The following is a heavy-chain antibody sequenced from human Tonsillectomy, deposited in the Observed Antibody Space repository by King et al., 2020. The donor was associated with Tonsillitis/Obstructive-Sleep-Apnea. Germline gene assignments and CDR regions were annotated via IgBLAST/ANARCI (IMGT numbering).Heavy chain of an antibody. D-gene: IGHD5-12*01. CDR2: ISAYNGDT. Sequence: VQLVQSGAEVKKPGASVKVSCKTSDYTFTNYGINWVRQAPGQGLEWMGWISAYNGDTHYAQKVQGRVTMTTDTSTSTVYMELRSLRYDDTAVYYCARDNRDIAATIKFDYWGQGTLVTVSS. V-gene: IGHV1-18*01. CDR3: ARDNRDIAATIKFDY. J-gene: IGHJ4*02. CDR1: DYTFTNYG.